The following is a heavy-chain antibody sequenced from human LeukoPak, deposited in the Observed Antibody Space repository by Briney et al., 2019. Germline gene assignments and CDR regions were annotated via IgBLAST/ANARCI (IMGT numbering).Heavy chain of an antibody. CDR1: RGSISSSY. CDR3: ARLPLDSCGYHDAFDI. Sequence: ASETLSLTCTVPRGSISSSYWSWIRPPPGKRLEWIGYYHSGITKYNRSLKSRVTTSVGTSTIQFFLSLSSVTAADTAMYYWARLPLDSCGYHDAFDIWGRGTMVTVSS. J-gene: IGHJ3*02. CDR2: YHSGIT. V-gene: IGHV4-59*08. D-gene: IGHD3-22*01.